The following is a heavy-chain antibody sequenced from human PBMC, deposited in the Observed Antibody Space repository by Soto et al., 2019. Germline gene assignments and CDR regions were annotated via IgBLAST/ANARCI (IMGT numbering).Heavy chain of an antibody. CDR2: ISAYNGNT. CDR1: GCTFSSYA. V-gene: IGHV1-18*01. CDR3: AREPYCISTSCYPWDYYYGMDV. D-gene: IGHD2-2*01. Sequence: ASVKVSCKASGCTFSSYAISWVRQAPGQGLEWMGWISAYNGNTNYAQKLQGRVTMTTDTSTSTAYMELRSLRSDDTAVYYCAREPYCISTSCYPWDYYYGMDVWGQGTTVTVSS. J-gene: IGHJ6*02.